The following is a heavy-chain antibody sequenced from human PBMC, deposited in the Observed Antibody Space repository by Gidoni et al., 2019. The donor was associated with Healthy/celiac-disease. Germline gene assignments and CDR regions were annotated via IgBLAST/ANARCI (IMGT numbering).Heavy chain of an antibody. CDR2: TYYSGST. J-gene: IGHJ5*02. Sequence: KGMEWIGYTYYSGSTYYNPSLKSRVTISVDTSKNQFSLKLSSVNAADTAVYYCARENTGGGPQFDPWGQGTLVTVSS. D-gene: IGHD5-18*01. CDR3: ARENTGGGPQFDP. V-gene: IGHV4-30-4*01.